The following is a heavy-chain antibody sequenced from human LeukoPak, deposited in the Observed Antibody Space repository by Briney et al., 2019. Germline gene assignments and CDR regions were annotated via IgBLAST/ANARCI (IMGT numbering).Heavy chain of an antibody. Sequence: SETLSLTCAVYGGSFSGYYWSWIRQPPGKGLEWIGEINHSGSTNCNPSLKSRVTISVDTSKNQFSLKLSSVTAADTAVYYCARPRRWLQLYYFDYWGQGTLVTVSS. D-gene: IGHD5-24*01. V-gene: IGHV4-34*01. J-gene: IGHJ4*02. CDR3: ARPRRWLQLYYFDY. CDR1: GGSFSGYY. CDR2: INHSGST.